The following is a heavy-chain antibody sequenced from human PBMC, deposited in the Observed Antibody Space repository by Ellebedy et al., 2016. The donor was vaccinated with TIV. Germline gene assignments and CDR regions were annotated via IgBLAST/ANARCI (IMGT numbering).Heavy chain of an antibody. CDR3: ATDTPGVEDFDY. Sequence: GESLKISCAASGFPFSDYIMNWVRQAPGKGLEWVSYISGSSRTKYYADSVKGRFTVSRDNAKNSLYLQMNSLRAEDTAVYYCATDTPGVEDFDYWGQGTLVTVSS. CDR1: GFPFSDYI. V-gene: IGHV3-48*04. CDR2: ISGSSRTK. J-gene: IGHJ4*02. D-gene: IGHD2-15*01.